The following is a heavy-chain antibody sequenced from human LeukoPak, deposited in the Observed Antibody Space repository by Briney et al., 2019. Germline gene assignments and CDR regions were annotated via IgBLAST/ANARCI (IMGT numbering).Heavy chain of an antibody. D-gene: IGHD4-17*01. CDR3: ARERSDAFDI. CDR1: GFTFSDYY. Sequence: GGSLRLSCAASGFTFSDYYMSWIRQAPGKGLEWVAFISFDGTSQYYADSVKGRFTISRDHSKNTLYLQMNSLRTEDTAIYYCARERSDAFDIWGQGTMVTVSS. J-gene: IGHJ3*02. CDR2: ISFDGTSQ. V-gene: IGHV3-30-3*01.